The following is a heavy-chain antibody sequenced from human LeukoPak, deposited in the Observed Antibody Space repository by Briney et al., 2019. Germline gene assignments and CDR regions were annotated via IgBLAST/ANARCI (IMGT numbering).Heavy chain of an antibody. CDR3: ARPRDWYQPLLFHY. J-gene: IGHJ4*02. CDR2: IYPGDSDT. Sequence: GESLKISCKGSGYSFTSYWIGWVRQMPGKGLEWMGIIYPGDSDTRYSPSLQGQVTISADKSISTAYLQWNSLKASDTAMYYCARPRDWYQPLLFHYWGQGTLVTVSS. D-gene: IGHD2-21*02. CDR1: GYSFTSYW. V-gene: IGHV5-51*01.